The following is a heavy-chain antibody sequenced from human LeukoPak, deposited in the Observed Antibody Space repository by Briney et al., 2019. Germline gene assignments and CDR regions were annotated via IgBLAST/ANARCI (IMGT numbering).Heavy chain of an antibody. Sequence: SGGSLRLSCAASGFTFSSYAMSWVRQAPGKGLEWVSAISGSGGSTYYADSVKGRFTISRDNSKNTLYLQMNSLRAEDTAVYYCARDRSGYSSGWYAVLPIYYYYGMDVWGQGTTVTVSS. V-gene: IGHV3-23*01. CDR2: ISGSGGST. CDR3: ARDRSGYSSGWYAVLPIYYYYGMDV. D-gene: IGHD6-19*01. J-gene: IGHJ6*02. CDR1: GFTFSSYA.